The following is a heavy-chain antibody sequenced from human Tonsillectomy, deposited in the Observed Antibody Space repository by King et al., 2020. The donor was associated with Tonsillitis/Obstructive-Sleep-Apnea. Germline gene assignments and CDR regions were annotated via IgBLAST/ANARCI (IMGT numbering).Heavy chain of an antibody. V-gene: IGHV3-7*03. J-gene: IGHJ4*02. CDR2: IKQDGSDK. Sequence: VQLVESGGGLVQPGGSLRLSCAASGFTFSSYWMSWVRQAPGKGLEWVANIKQDGSDKYYVDSVKGRFTISRDNAKNSLYLQMNSLRAEDMAVYYCARALAGYNDLFAYWGQGPLVTVSS. D-gene: IGHD5-24*01. CDR3: ARALAGYNDLFAY. CDR1: GFTFSSYW.